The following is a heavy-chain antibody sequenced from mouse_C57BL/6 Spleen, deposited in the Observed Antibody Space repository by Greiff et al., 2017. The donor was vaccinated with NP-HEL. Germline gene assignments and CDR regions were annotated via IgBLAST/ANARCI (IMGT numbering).Heavy chain of an antibody. D-gene: IGHD1-1*01. CDR3: ARVGKYYGSTFAY. Sequence: EVQLQQSGPELVKPGASVKISCKASGYTFTDYYMNWVKQSHGKSLEWIGDINPNNGGTSYNQKFKGKATLTVDKSSSTAYMELRSLTSEDSAVYYCARVGKYYGSTFAYWGQGTLVTVSA. J-gene: IGHJ3*01. CDR1: GYTFTDYY. CDR2: INPNNGGT. V-gene: IGHV1-26*01.